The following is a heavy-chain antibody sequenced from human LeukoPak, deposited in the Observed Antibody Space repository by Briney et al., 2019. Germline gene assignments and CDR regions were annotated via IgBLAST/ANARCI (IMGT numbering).Heavy chain of an antibody. CDR2: INPADSDT. CDR1: GYRFSRYW. Sequence: NHGESLKISCKGSGYRFSRYWVGWVRQLPGIGLEWMGLINPADSDTFYSPPFEGQVTISADKSISTAYLQWSSLKASDTAMYYCARPPSRGYSSSFEYWGQGTLVTVSS. D-gene: IGHD2-2*03. J-gene: IGHJ4*02. CDR3: ARPPSRGYSSSFEY. V-gene: IGHV5-51*01.